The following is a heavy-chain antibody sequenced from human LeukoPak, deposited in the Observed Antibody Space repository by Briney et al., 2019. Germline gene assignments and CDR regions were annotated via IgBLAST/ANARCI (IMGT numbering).Heavy chain of an antibody. J-gene: IGHJ4*02. CDR3: AKDPKPVRYQYFDY. D-gene: IGHD2-2*01. V-gene: IGHV3-23*01. CDR2: ISGRGGST. CDR1: GFTFSSYA. Sequence: PGGSLRLSCAASGFTFSSYAMSWVRQAPGKGLEWVSAISGRGGSTYYADSVKGRFTISRDNSKNTLYLQMNSLRAEDTAVYYCAKDPKPVRYQYFDYWGQGTLVTVSS.